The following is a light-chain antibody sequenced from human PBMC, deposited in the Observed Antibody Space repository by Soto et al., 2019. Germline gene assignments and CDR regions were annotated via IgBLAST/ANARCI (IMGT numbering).Light chain of an antibody. CDR2: LGS. Sequence: DIVITQSPLSLPVTPGEPASISCRSSQSLLHSNGYNYLDWYLQKPGQSPQLLIYLGSNRASGVPDRFSGSGSGTDFTLKISRVEAGDVGVYYCMQPLQSWTFGQGTKV. J-gene: IGKJ1*01. CDR3: MQPLQSWT. V-gene: IGKV2-28*01. CDR1: QSLLHSNGYNY.